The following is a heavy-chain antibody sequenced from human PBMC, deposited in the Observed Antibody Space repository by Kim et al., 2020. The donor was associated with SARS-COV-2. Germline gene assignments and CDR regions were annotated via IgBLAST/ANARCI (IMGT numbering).Heavy chain of an antibody. CDR2: IYYSGST. J-gene: IGHJ4*02. D-gene: IGHD3-9*01. CDR1: GGSISSSSYY. Sequence: SETLSLTCTVSGGSISSSSYYWGWIRQPPGKGLEWIGSIYYSGSTYYNPSLKSRATISVDTSKNQFSLKLSSVTAADTAVYYCGRSDRNYNFVTGDYKPYYFDYWGQGTLVTVSS. CDR3: GRSDRNYNFVTGDYKPYYFDY. V-gene: IGHV4-39*01.